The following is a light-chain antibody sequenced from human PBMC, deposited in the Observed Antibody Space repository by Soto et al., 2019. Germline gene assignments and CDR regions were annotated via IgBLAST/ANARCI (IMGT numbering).Light chain of an antibody. CDR2: TGS. CDR1: QAIDSW. V-gene: IGKV1-12*01. Sequence: DIQMTQSPSSVSASVGDRVTITCRASQAIDSWLALYQQKPGEAPKLLIFTGSLLHSGVPPRFSGSGSGTDFTLTISSLQPEDFATYYCQQSFTIPKTFGQGTKVDIK. CDR3: QQSFTIPKT. J-gene: IGKJ2*01.